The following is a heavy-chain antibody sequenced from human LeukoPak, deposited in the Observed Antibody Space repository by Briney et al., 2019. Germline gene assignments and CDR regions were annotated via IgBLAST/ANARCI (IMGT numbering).Heavy chain of an antibody. Sequence: GGSLRLSCAAPGFTFSSYAMSWVRQAPGKGLEWVSGINVSGGSTFYADSVRGRFTISRDNSKNTLYLQMNSLRAEDTAVYYCAKDQYCTSTSCYVGYWGQGTLVTVSS. V-gene: IGHV3-23*01. D-gene: IGHD2-2*01. CDR2: INVSGGST. CDR1: GFTFSSYA. J-gene: IGHJ4*02. CDR3: AKDQYCTSTSCYVGY.